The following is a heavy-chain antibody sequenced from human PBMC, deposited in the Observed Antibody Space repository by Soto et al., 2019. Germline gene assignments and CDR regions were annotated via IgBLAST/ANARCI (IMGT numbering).Heavy chain of an antibody. Sequence: GGSLRLSCAASGFTFSICWMNWVRQAPGKGLVWVSHVTTDDSAGYADSVEGRFTISRDNAKNTLYLQMNSLRVEDTAVYYCARGGAYGSIDYWGQGSLVTVSS. J-gene: IGHJ4*02. CDR1: GFTFSICW. CDR3: ARGGAYGSIDY. V-gene: IGHV3-74*01. D-gene: IGHD5-12*01. CDR2: VTTDDSA.